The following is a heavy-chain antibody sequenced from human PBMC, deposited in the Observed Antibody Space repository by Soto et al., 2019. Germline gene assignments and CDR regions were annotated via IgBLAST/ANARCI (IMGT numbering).Heavy chain of an antibody. D-gene: IGHD2-15*01. CDR3: ARVHCSGGSCYLFTRNDNWFDP. CDR1: GGSISSYY. V-gene: IGHV4-59*01. J-gene: IGHJ5*02. CDR2: IYYSGST. Sequence: NPSETLSLTCTVSGGSISSYYWSWIRQPPGKGLEWIGYIYYSGSTNYNPSLKSRVTISVDTSKNQFSLKLGSVTAADTAVYYCARVHCSGGSCYLFTRNDNWFDPWGQGTLVTVSS.